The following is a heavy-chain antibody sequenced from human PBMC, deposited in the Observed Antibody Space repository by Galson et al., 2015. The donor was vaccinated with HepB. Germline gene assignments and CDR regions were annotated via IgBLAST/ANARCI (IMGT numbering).Heavy chain of an antibody. CDR2: FIPIFATA. Sequence: SVKVSCKASGGSFSTFAFNWVRQAPGQGLEWMGTFIPIFATANYAHKFQDRVTITADKSTTTAYMELTSLRPEDTAVYYCARGVGRGRRYSNTWQKDYYDMDVWGQGTTVTVSS. D-gene: IGHD6-13*01. CDR1: GGSFSTFA. J-gene: IGHJ6*02. CDR3: ARGVGRGRRYSNTWQKDYYDMDV. V-gene: IGHV1-69*06.